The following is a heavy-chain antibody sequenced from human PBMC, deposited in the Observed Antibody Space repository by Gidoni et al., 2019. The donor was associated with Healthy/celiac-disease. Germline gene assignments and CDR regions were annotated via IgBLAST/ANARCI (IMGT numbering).Heavy chain of an antibody. V-gene: IGHV4-59*01. CDR1: GGSISSYY. CDR2: IYYSGST. Sequence: QVQLQESGPGLVKPSETLSLTCTVSGGSISSYYWSWIRQPPGKGLEWIGYIYYSGSTNYNPSLKSRVTISVDTSKNQFSLKLSSVTAADTAVYYCARYNVYGDYYSPFDYWGQGTLVTVSS. J-gene: IGHJ4*02. D-gene: IGHD4-17*01. CDR3: ARYNVYGDYYSPFDY.